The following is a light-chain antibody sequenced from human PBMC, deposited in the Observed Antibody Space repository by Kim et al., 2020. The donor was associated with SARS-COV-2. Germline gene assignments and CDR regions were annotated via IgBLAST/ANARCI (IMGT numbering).Light chain of an antibody. CDR3: QQDNNWPLT. V-gene: IGKV3-15*01. CDR2: GES. J-gene: IGKJ4*01. Sequence: VPPGERAPLSCRANLSSSTCLAGYQQKPGQAPRRLICGESTRATGIPARFRGSGSGTEFTLTIRSLQSQDFAIYYCQQDNNWPLTFGGGTKVDIK. CDR1: LSSSTC.